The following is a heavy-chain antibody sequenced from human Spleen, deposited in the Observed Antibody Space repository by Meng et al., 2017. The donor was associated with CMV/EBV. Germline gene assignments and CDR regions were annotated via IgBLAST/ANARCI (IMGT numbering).Heavy chain of an antibody. J-gene: IGHJ4*02. Sequence: GESLKISCAASGFTFSSYEMNWVRQAPGKGLEWVSYISSSGSTMYYADSVKARFTISRDNAKNSLYLQMNSLRAEDTAVYHWVRYRGVDFWSGYYSFDQWGQGTLVTVSS. V-gene: IGHV3-48*03. D-gene: IGHD3-3*01. CDR1: GFTFSSYE. CDR3: VRYRGVDFWSGYYSFDQ. CDR2: ISSSGSTM.